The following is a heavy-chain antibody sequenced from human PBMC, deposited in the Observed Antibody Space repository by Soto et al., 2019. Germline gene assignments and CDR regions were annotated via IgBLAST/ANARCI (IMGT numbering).Heavy chain of an antibody. CDR2: IYYSGST. CDR3: ARWWSGSRQGFDP. Sequence: QVQLQESGPGLVKPSQTLSLTYTVSGGSISSGDYYWSWIRQHPGKGLEWIGYIYYSGSTYYNPSHKSRVTISVDTSKNQFSLKLSSVTAADTAVYYCARWWSGSRQGFDPWGQGTLVTVSS. J-gene: IGHJ5*02. CDR1: GGSISSGDYY. D-gene: IGHD3-3*01. V-gene: IGHV4-31*03.